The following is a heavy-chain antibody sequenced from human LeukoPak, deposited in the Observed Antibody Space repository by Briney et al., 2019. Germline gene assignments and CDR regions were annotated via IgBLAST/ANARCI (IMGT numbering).Heavy chain of an antibody. CDR2: INPGDSDT. J-gene: IGHJ4*02. CDR1: GYNFTNYW. Sequence: GESLKISCQGSGYNFTNYWIGWVRQMPGKGLEWMGIINPGDSDTRYSPSIEGQATISADKSISTAYLQWSSLKASDTAVYYCARHMVVRGAIMAFDYWGQGTLVTVSS. CDR3: ARHMVVRGAIMAFDY. V-gene: IGHV5-51*01. D-gene: IGHD3-10*01.